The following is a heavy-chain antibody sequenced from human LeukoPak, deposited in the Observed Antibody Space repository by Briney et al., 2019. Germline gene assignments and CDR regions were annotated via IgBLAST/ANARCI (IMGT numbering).Heavy chain of an antibody. CDR3: ARGRRFGELFHPTNYFDY. CDR2: IYPDDSNT. Sequence: GESLEISCQGSGYHFPIYWIGWVRQTPGQGLEWMGIIYPDDSNTIYGPSFQGQVTISVDRSISTAYLQWSSLKASDTAFYFCARGRRFGELFHPTNYFDYWGQGTQVTVSS. V-gene: IGHV5-51*01. CDR1: GYHFPIYW. D-gene: IGHD3-10*01. J-gene: IGHJ4*02.